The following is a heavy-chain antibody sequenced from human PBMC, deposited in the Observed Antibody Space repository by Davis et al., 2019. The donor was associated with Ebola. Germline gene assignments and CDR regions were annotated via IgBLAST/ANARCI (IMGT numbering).Heavy chain of an antibody. V-gene: IGHV3-11*01. J-gene: IGHJ5*01. Sequence: LSLTCTVSGGSISSSSYYWGWIRQPPGKGLEWVSSIRSSDTTIYYSDPVKGRFTVSRDNAKNSLYLQMNSLRAEDTAVYYCTKIPHKWLQWLFDFWGPGTLVTVSS. D-gene: IGHD5-24*01. CDR1: GGSISSSSYY. CDR2: IRSSDTTI. CDR3: TKIPHKWLQWLFDF.